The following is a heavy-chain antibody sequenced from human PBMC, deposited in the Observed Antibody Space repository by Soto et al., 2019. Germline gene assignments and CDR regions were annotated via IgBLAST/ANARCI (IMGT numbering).Heavy chain of an antibody. J-gene: IGHJ6*02. CDR3: ARDKGYSLNYYHGMDV. V-gene: IGHV3-48*03. CDR2: ITGGGRTK. D-gene: IGHD4-4*01. Sequence: PGGSLRLSCAASGFTFDDYEMIWVRQAPGKGLEWVSYITGGGRTKYYADSVKGRFTVSRDNAKNSLYLQMNSLRAEDTAIYYCARDKGYSLNYYHGMDVWGQGTTVTVSS. CDR1: GFTFDDYE.